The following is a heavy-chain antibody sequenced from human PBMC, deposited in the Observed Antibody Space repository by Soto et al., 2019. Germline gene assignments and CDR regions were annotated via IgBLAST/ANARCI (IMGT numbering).Heavy chain of an antibody. J-gene: IGHJ6*02. CDR2: IYPGDSDT. CDR3: ARFPLKYSGSYYYYYGMDV. D-gene: IGHD1-26*01. Sequence: GESLKISCKGSGYSFTSYWIGWVRQMPGKGLEWMGIIYPGDSDTRYSPSFQGQVTVSADKPIITSYLQLSSLKASDTAMYYCARFPLKYSGSYYYYYGMDVWGQGTTVTVS. V-gene: IGHV5-51*04. CDR1: GYSFTSYW.